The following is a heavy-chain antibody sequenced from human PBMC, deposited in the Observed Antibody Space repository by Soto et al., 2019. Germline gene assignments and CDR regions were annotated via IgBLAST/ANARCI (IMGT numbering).Heavy chain of an antibody. CDR2: INDNGGGT. CDR3: AKAAGIAVPASMAYDY. J-gene: IGHJ4*02. CDR1: RFTFSSYA. Sequence: GGSLRLSCAASRFTFSSYAMIWVRQAPGKGLEWLSTINDNGGGTLYADSVKGRFTVSRDNSKNTLYLQMDSLRAEDTALYYCAKAAGIAVPASMAYDYWGQGTLVTVSS. D-gene: IGHD6-19*01. V-gene: IGHV3-23*01.